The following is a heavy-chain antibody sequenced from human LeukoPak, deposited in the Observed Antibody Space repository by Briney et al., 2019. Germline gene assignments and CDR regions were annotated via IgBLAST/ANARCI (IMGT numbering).Heavy chain of an antibody. CDR1: GGSISGYY. CDR2: IYYNGHT. D-gene: IGHD1-1*01. J-gene: IGHJ4*02. CDR3: ARGWVHLDY. Sequence: PSETLSLTCPVSGGSISGYYWSWIRQTPGKTLEWIGYIYYNGHTYYNHSLKSRVTISVDTSKNQLSLKLTAVTAADTAVYYCARGWVHLDYWGQGALVTVSS. V-gene: IGHV4-59*01.